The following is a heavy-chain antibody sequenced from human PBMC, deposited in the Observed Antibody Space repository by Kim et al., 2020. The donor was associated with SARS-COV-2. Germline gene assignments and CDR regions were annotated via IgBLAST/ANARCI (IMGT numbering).Heavy chain of an antibody. CDR1: GGSISSYY. V-gene: IGHV4-59*01. CDR3: ARASPYCSSTSCYLDY. D-gene: IGHD2-2*01. Sequence: SEILSLTCTVSGGSISSYYWSWIRQPPGKGLEWIGYIYYSGSTNYNPSLKSRVTISVDTSKNQFSLKLSSVTAADTAVYYCARASPYCSSTSCYLDYWGQGTLVTVSS. CDR2: IYYSGST. J-gene: IGHJ4*02.